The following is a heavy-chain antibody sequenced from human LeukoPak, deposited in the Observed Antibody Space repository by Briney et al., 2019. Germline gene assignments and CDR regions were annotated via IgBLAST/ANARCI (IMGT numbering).Heavy chain of an antibody. CDR2: ILYDGTMQ. CDR1: EFTFNNYA. D-gene: IGHD3-22*01. V-gene: IGHV3-30*04. J-gene: IGHJ4*02. Sequence: PGGSLRLSCAASEFTFNNYAIHWVRQAPGKGLEWVGVILYDGTMQYYADSVRDRFTISKDNSKNTVYLQMRSLRIEDTAVYYCARDPRGPTGYDSSARDTFDYWGQGTLVTVSS. CDR3: ARDPRGPTGYDSSARDTFDY.